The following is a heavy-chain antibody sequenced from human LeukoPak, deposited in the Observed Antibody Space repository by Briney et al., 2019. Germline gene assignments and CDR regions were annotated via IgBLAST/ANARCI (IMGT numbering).Heavy chain of an antibody. J-gene: IGHJ6*03. V-gene: IGHV1-8*01. CDR1: GYTFTSYE. CDR2: MSPNSGNT. CDR3: ARAQYPGDFYYYMDV. D-gene: IGHD2-2*01. Sequence: ASVKVSCKASGYTFTSYEITWVRQATGQGLEWMGRMSPNSGNTDYALKFQGRVTMTRNTSIKTAYMELSSLKSEDTAVYYCARAQYPGDFYYYMDVWGKGTTVTISS.